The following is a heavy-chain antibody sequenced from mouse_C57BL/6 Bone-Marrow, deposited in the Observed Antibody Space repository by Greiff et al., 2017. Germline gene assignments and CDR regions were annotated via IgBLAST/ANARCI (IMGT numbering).Heavy chain of an antibody. CDR2: IYPSDSET. V-gene: IGHV1-52*01. D-gene: IGHD2-4*01. CDR3: ARGRLRRGDYFDY. Sequence: QVQLQQPGAELVRPGSSVKLSCKASGYTFTSYWMHWVKQRPIQGLEWIGNIYPSDSETHYNPKFKDKATLTVDKSSSTAYMQLSSLTSEDSAVYYCARGRLRRGDYFDYWGQGTTLTVSS. J-gene: IGHJ2*01. CDR1: GYTFTSYW.